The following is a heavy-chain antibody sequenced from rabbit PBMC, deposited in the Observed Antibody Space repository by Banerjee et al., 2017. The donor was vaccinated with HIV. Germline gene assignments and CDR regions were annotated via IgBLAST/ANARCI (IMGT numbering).Heavy chain of an antibody. Sequence: QSLEESGGDLVKPGASLTLTCTASGFSFSSSDYMCWVRQAPGKGLEWIACINVVTGKAVYASWAKGRFTFSKTSSTTVTLQMTSLTVADTATYWCARAANNIGYCAGLWGPGTLVTVS. CDR1: GFSFSSSDY. CDR2: INVVTGKA. V-gene: IGHV1S40*01. CDR3: ARAANNIGYCAGL. J-gene: IGHJ4*01. D-gene: IGHD1-1*01.